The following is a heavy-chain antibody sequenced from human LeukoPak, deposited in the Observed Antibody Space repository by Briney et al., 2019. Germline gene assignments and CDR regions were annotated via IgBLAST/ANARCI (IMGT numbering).Heavy chain of an antibody. CDR3: TREPLIVVVPAGTDY. CDR1: GFTFGDYA. Sequence: GGSLRLSCTASGFTFGDYAMSWVRQAPGKGLEWVGFIRSKAYGGTTEYAASVKGRFTISRDDSKSIAYLQMNSLKTEDTAVYYCTREPLIVVVPAGTDYWGQGTLVTVSS. CDR2: IRSKAYGGTT. D-gene: IGHD2-2*01. J-gene: IGHJ4*02. V-gene: IGHV3-49*04.